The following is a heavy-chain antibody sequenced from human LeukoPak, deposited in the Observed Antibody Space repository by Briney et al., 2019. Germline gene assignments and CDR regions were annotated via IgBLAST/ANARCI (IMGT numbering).Heavy chain of an antibody. V-gene: IGHV3-23*01. CDR2: ISGSGGST. CDR1: GFTFSSYA. J-gene: IGHJ4*02. Sequence: GGSLRLSCAASGFTFSSYAMGWVRQAPGKGLEWVSAISGSGGSTYYADSVKGRFTISRDNSKNTLYLQMNSLRAEDTAVYYCAKRTTMVRGVIGYWGQGTLVTVSS. CDR3: AKRTTMVRGVIGY. D-gene: IGHD3-10*01.